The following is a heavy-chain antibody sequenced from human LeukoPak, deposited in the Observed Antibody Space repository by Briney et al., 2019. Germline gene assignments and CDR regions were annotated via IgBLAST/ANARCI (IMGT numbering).Heavy chain of an antibody. CDR1: GYTFTSYG. V-gene: IGHV1-18*01. J-gene: IGHJ4*02. CDR3: ARDLKRGYSSGRYSWGTGSSNDY. Sequence: AAVKVSCKASGYTFTSYGISWGRQAPGQGLEWMGWISAYNGNTNYAQKLQGRVTMTTDTSTSTAYMELRSLRSDDTAVYYCARDLKRGYSSGRYSWGTGSSNDYWGQGTLVNVSS. D-gene: IGHD6-19*01. CDR2: ISAYNGNT.